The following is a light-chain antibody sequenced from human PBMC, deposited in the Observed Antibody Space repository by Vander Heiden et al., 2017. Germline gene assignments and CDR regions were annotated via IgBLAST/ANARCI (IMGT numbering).Light chain of an antibody. J-gene: IGLJ3*02. V-gene: IGLV2-14*03. CDR2: DVS. CDR3: NSYTRSSTWV. Sequence: QSALTQPASVSGSPGQSTTISCTGTSSDVGGYNFVSWYQQHPGKAPKLMIYDVSNRPSGVSNRFSGSKSDNTASLTISGLQAEDEADYYCNSYTRSSTWVFGGGTKLTVL. CDR1: SSDVGGYNF.